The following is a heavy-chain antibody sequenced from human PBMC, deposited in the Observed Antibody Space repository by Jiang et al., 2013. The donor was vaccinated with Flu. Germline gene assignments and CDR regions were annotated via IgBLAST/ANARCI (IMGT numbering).Heavy chain of an antibody. D-gene: IGHD3-22*01. CDR1: GFTFSFYN. J-gene: IGHJ6*04. CDR3: ARDIGAPVPITMIMVGTAMDV. V-gene: IGHV3-21*01. Sequence: VRPGGSLRLSCAASGFTFSFYNMNWVRQAPGKGLEWVSSISSSSSYIYYADSVKGRFTISRDNSKNTLYLQMNSLRPEDAAVYYCARDIGAPVPITMIMVGTAMDVWGKGTTVTVSS. CDR2: ISSSSSYI.